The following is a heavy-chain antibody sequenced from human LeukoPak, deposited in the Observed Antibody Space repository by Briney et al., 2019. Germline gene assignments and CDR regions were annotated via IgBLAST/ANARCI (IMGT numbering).Heavy chain of an antibody. CDR2: IYYTGST. D-gene: IGHD3-22*01. Sequence: SETLSLTCTVSGGSISSYYWTWIRQPPGKGLEWIGYIYYTGSTNYNPSLKSRVTISVDTSKNQFSLNLSSVTAADTAVYYCVRVRGDSSGYYAFGYWGQGTLVTVSS. CDR3: VRVRGDSSGYYAFGY. V-gene: IGHV4-59*01. CDR1: GGSISSYY. J-gene: IGHJ4*02.